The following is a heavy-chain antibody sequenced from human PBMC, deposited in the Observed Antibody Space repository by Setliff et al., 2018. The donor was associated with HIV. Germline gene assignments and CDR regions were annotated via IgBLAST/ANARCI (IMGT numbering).Heavy chain of an antibody. D-gene: IGHD3-3*01. V-gene: IGHV3-23*01. CDR3: ARDKVGTLRFCDGTSCYTEAFDI. J-gene: IGHJ3*02. Sequence: PGGSLRLSCVASGFTFSSYAMSWVRQAPGKGLEWVSGIRGSDVSTYYADSVRGRFTISRDNSKNTLYLQMNSLKTEDTAIYYCARDKVGTLRFCDGTSCYTEAFDIWGQGTMVTVSS. CDR2: IRGSDVST. CDR1: GFTFSSYA.